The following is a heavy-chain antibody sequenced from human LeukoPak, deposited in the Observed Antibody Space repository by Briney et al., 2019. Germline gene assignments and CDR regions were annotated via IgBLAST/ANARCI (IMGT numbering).Heavy chain of an antibody. J-gene: IGHJ5*02. CDR3: ARDNPSVLRYFDP. CDR1: GGSISSRGYS. CDR2: IFHSGST. D-gene: IGHD3-9*01. Sequence: PSQTLSLTCAVSGGSISSRGYSWSWIRQSPGKGLEWIGYIFHSGSTYYNPSLKSRATISIDRSKNQFSLKLSPVTAADTAVYYCARDNPSVLRYFDPWGQGTLVTVSS. V-gene: IGHV4-30-2*06.